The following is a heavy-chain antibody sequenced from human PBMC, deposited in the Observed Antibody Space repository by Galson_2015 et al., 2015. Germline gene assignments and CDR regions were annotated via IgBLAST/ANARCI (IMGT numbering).Heavy chain of an antibody. CDR2: ISGSGGST. Sequence: SLRLSCAASGFTFSSYAMSWVRQAPGKGLEWVSAISGSGGSTCYADSVKGRFTISRDNSKNTLYLQMNSLRAEDTAVYYCAKWSVNKSPWKYCSGGSCSYDYWGQGTLVTVSS. V-gene: IGHV3-23*01. CDR1: GFTFSSYA. CDR3: AKWSVNKSPWKYCSGGSCSYDY. D-gene: IGHD2-15*01. J-gene: IGHJ4*02.